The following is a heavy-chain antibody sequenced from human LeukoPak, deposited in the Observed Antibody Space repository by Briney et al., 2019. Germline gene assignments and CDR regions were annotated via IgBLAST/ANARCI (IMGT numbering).Heavy chain of an antibody. CDR3: ARGRRIFGVVTIGRFDY. J-gene: IGHJ4*02. CDR1: GGSFSGCY. V-gene: IGHV4-34*01. CDR2: INHSGST. Sequence: RPSETLSLTCAVYGGSFSGCYWSWIRQPPGKGLEWIGEINHSGSTNYNPSLKSRVTISVDTSENQFSLKLSSVTAADTAVYYCARGRRIFGVVTIGRFDYWGQGTLVTVSS. D-gene: IGHD3-3*01.